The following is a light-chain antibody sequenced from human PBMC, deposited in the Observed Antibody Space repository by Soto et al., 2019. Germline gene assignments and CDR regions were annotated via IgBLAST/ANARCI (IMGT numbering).Light chain of an antibody. V-gene: IGKV3-20*01. J-gene: IGKJ1*01. Sequence: EIVLTQSAGTLSLSPGERATLSCRASQTVSGSYLAWFQQKPGQTPRLLIYAASTRAAGVPGRFSGSGSGTDFSLTINRLELEDCAVYYCQHYGPAPWTFGRGTKVEIQ. CDR2: AAS. CDR3: QHYGPAPWT. CDR1: QTVSGSY.